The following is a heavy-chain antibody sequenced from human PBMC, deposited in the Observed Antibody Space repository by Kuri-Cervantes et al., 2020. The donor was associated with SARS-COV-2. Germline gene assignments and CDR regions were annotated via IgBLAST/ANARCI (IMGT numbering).Heavy chain of an antibody. CDR3: AKDYWRSGSGSYWTYDY. J-gene: IGHJ4*02. V-gene: IGHV3-21*04. D-gene: IGHD3-10*01. CDR1: GFTFSSYS. Sequence: GGSLRLSCAASGFTFSSYSMNWVRQAPGKGLEWVSSISSSSSYIYYADSVKGRFTISRDNAKNSLYLQMNSLRAEDTALYYCAKDYWRSGSGSYWTYDYWGQGTLVTVSS. CDR2: ISSSSSYI.